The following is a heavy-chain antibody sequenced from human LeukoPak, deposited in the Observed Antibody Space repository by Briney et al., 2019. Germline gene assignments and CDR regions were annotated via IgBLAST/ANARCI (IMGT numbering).Heavy chain of an antibody. J-gene: IGHJ6*03. Sequence: PSETLSLTCTVSGGSISSGSYYWSWIRQPAGKGLEWIGRIYTSGSTNYNPSLKSRVTISVDTSKSQFSLKLSSVTAADTAVYYCASHDYYYYMDVWGKGTTVTVSS. CDR2: IYTSGST. CDR1: GGSISSGSYY. CDR3: ASHDYYYYMDV. V-gene: IGHV4-61*02.